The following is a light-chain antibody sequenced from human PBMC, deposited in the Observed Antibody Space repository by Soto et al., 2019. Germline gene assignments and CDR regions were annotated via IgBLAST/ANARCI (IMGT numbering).Light chain of an antibody. CDR2: KAS. CDR3: QQAYSFPIT. J-gene: IGKJ5*01. Sequence: DIQMTQSPSTLSASVGDRVTITCRASQSISVWLAWYQQKAGKAPNLLIYKASRLESGVPSRFSGSGSETEFTLTISGLQPGDSATYYCQQAYSFPITFGQGTRLEIK. V-gene: IGKV1-5*03. CDR1: QSISVW.